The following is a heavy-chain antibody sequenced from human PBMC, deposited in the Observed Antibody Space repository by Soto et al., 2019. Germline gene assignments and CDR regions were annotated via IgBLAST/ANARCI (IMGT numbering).Heavy chain of an antibody. CDR1: GFTFGTYG. Sequence: EVQPLESGGGLIQPGGSLRLSCEASGFTFGTYGMGWVRQAPGKGLEWVSTITGGNTYYAASVRGRFTISRDNYKNTLSLQMSSLRAEDTALYYCAKDKERGGYDSDFDSWGQGTLVTVSS. CDR3: AKDKERGGYDSDFDS. CDR2: ITGGNT. J-gene: IGHJ4*02. D-gene: IGHD3-3*01. V-gene: IGHV3-23*01.